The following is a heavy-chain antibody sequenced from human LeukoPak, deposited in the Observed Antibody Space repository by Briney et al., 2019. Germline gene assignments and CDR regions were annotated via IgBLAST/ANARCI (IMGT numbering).Heavy chain of an antibody. CDR3: ARARATFGGVIDF. V-gene: IGHV1-8*02. J-gene: IGHJ4*02. Sequence: ASVKVSCKASGYTFTSYDINWVRQATGQGLEWMGWMNPNSGNTGYAQKFQGRVTMTRNTSISTAYMELSSLRSEDTAVYYCARARATFGGVIDFWGQGTLVTVSS. CDR2: MNPNSGNT. CDR1: GYTFTSYD. D-gene: IGHD3-16*01.